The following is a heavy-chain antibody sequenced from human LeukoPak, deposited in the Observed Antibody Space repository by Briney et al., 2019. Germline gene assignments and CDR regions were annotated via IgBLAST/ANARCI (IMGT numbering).Heavy chain of an antibody. V-gene: IGHV4-4*07. CDR2: IYTSGST. CDR3: ARMTTISRVGNWFDP. Sequence: TSATLSLACADTGGSISSYYWRWIREPAGKGLVWIGHIYTSGSTNYNPFLKSRVTMSVDTSKNQFSLKLSSVTAADTAVYYCARMTTISRVGNWFDPWGQGTLVTVSS. D-gene: IGHD5-24*01. J-gene: IGHJ5*02. CDR1: GGSISSYY.